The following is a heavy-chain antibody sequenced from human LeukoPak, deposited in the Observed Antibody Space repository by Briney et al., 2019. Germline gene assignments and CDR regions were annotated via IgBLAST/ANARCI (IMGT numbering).Heavy chain of an antibody. D-gene: IGHD6-25*01. CDR1: GFTFDDYA. CDR2: ISWNSGSI. CDR3: AKAAGYFDY. Sequence: GRSLRLSCAASGFTFDDYAMHWVRQAPGKGLEWVSGISWNSGSIGYADSVKGRFTISKDNAKNSLYLQMNSLRAEDTALYYCAKAAGYFDYWGQGTLVTVSS. J-gene: IGHJ4*02. V-gene: IGHV3-9*01.